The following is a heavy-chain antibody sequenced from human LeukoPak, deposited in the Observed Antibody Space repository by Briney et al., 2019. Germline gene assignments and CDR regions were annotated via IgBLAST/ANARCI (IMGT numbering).Heavy chain of an antibody. J-gene: IGHJ4*02. V-gene: IGHV4-34*01. CDR3: GSGGGFSSDYYYPLPLGY. CDR2: INHSGST. CDR1: GGSFSAYY. Sequence: SETLSLTCADYGGSFSAYYWSWIRQPPGKGLEWIGEINHSGSTNYNPSLKSRVTISVDTSKTQFSLKLSSVTAADTAVYYCGSGGGFSSDYYYPLPLGYWGQGTLVTVSS. D-gene: IGHD3-22*01.